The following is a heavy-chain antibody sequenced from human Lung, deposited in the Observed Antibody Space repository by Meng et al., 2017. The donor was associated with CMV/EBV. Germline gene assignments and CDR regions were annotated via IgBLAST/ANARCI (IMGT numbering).Heavy chain of an antibody. J-gene: IGHJ6*02. CDR1: GFTFSAYE. D-gene: IGHD1-1*01. CDR3: ARGRGDNWYYYGMDV. CDR2: ISSSGRTT. V-gene: IGHV3-48*03. Sequence: SCAASGFTFSAYEMNWVRQALGKGLEWVLYISSSGRTTYYADSVKGRFTISRDNPKKSLYLQMNSLRAEDTALYYCARGRGDNWYYYGMDVWGQGTXVT.